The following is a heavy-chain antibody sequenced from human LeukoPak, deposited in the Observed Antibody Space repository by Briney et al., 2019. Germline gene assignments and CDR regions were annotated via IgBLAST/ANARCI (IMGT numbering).Heavy chain of an antibody. CDR1: GGSFSGYY. D-gene: IGHD6-13*01. CDR2: INHSGST. CDR3: ARDHAAAAGPLDY. Sequence: SETLSLTCAIYGGSFSGYYWSWIRQPPGKGLEWIGEINHSGSTNYNPSLKSRVSISVDKSKNQFSLKLSSVTAADTAVYYCARDHAAAAGPLDYWGQGTLVTVSS. J-gene: IGHJ4*02. V-gene: IGHV4-34*01.